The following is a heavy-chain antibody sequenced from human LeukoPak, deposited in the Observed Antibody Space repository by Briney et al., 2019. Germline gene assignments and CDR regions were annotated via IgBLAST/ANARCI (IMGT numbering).Heavy chain of an antibody. V-gene: IGHV3-21*01. CDR2: ISSTSSYI. Sequence: GGSLRLSCAASGFTFGSYSMNWVRQAPGKGLEWVSSISSTSSYIYYADSLKGRFTISRDNAKNSLYLQMNSLRAEDTAVYYCAREGGLVSDYWGQGTLVTVSS. D-gene: IGHD3/OR15-3a*01. J-gene: IGHJ4*02. CDR1: GFTFGSYS. CDR3: AREGGLVSDY.